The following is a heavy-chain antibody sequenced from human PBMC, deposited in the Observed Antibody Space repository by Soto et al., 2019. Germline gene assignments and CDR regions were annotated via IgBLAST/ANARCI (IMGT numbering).Heavy chain of an antibody. Sequence: SETLSLTCAVSSGSISSSNWWSWVRQPPGKGLEWIGEIYHSGSTNYNPSLKSRVTISVDKSKNQFSLKLSSVTAADTAVYYCARGMDNCSSTSCNWFDPWGQGTLVTVSS. CDR2: IYHSGST. D-gene: IGHD2-2*01. CDR3: ARGMDNCSSTSCNWFDP. V-gene: IGHV4-4*02. J-gene: IGHJ5*02. CDR1: SGSISSSNW.